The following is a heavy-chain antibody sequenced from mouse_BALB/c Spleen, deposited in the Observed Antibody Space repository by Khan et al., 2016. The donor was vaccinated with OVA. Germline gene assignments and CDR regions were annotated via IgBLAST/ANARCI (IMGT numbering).Heavy chain of an antibody. V-gene: IGHV1-77*01. CDR3: ARRNYFGYTFAY. J-gene: IGHJ3*01. CDR1: GYTFTDFY. D-gene: IGHD1-2*01. Sequence: QVQLQQPGAELARPGASVKLSCKASGYTFTDFYINWVKQRTGQGLELIGEISPGSGDTFYNERFKDKATLTADKSSNTAYMQLSSLTSEASAVYFCARRNYFGYTFAYWGQGTLVTVSA. CDR2: ISPGSGDT.